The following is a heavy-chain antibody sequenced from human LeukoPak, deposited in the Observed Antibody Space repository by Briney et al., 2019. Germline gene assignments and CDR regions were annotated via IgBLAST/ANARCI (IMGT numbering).Heavy chain of an antibody. J-gene: IGHJ4*02. D-gene: IGHD3-9*01. V-gene: IGHV4-59*01. Sequence: SQTLSLTCTVPGGSISSYYWSWIRQPPGKGLEWIGYIYYSGSTNYNPSLKSRVTISVDTSKNQFSLKLSSVTAADTAVYYCARSYYDISFDYWGQGTLVTVSS. CDR1: GGSISSYY. CDR3: ARSYYDISFDY. CDR2: IYYSGST.